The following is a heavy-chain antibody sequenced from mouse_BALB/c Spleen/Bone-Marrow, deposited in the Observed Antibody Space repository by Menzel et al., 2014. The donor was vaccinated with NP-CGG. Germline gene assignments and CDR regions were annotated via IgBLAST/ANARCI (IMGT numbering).Heavy chain of an antibody. CDR1: GYTFXDYN. CDR3: ARGGNFDY. D-gene: IGHD1-1*02. J-gene: IGHJ2*01. Sequence: EVHLVESGPELVKPGASVKIPCKASGYTFXDYNMDWVRQSHGKSLEWIGNINPNNGGTIYNQKFKGKATLTVDKSSSTAYMELRSLTSEDTAVYYCARGGNFDYWGQGTTLTVSS. V-gene: IGHV1-18*01. CDR2: INPNNGGT.